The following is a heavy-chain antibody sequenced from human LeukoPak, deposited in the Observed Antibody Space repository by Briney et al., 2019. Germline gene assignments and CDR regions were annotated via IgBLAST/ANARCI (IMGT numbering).Heavy chain of an antibody. CDR1: GFTFSSYA. D-gene: IGHD3-10*01. J-gene: IGHJ5*02. CDR3: AKDWAHYYGSGSYYSNWFDP. Sequence: GGSLRLSRAASGFTFSSYAMSWVRQAPGKGLEWVSAISGSGGSTCYADSVKGRFTISRDNSKNTLYLQMNSLRAEDTAVYYCAKDWAHYYGSGSYYSNWFDPWGQGTLVTVSS. CDR2: ISGSGGST. V-gene: IGHV3-23*01.